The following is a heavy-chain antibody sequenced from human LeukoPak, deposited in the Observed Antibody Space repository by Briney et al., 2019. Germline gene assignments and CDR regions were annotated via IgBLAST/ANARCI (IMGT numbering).Heavy chain of an antibody. D-gene: IGHD6-6*01. Sequence: XXXXINSVRQAPGKWLEWVSYITISSSTIYYADSVKGRFTISRDNAKTSLYLQMNSLRDEDTAVYYCAREYSSSSGSVSDYWGQGTLVTVSS. J-gene: IGHJ4*02. CDR2: ITISSSTI. CDR3: AREYSSSSGSVSDY. V-gene: IGHV3-48*02. CDR1: XXXX.